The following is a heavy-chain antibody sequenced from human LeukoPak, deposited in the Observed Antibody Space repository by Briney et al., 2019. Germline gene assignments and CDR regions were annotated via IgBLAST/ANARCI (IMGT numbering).Heavy chain of an antibody. Sequence: ASVKVSCKASGYTFTSYYMHWVRQAPGQGLEWMGWISAYNGNTNYAQKLQGRVTMTTDTSTSTAYMELRSLRSDDTAVYYCARNRRVGEQKWEPLPQEIDYWGQGTLVTVSS. J-gene: IGHJ4*02. D-gene: IGHD1-26*01. CDR2: ISAYNGNT. CDR3: ARNRRVGEQKWEPLPQEIDY. CDR1: GYTFTSYY. V-gene: IGHV1-18*04.